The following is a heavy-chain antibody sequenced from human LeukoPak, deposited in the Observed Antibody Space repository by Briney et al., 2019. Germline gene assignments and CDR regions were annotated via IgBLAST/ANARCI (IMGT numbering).Heavy chain of an antibody. D-gene: IGHD3-22*01. CDR1: GASVSSGSYY. J-gene: IGHJ4*02. V-gene: IGHV4-61*01. Sequence: PSETLSLTCTVSGASVSSGSYYWSWMRQLPGKGLEWIGYVYYSGGTKYNPSLKRRVTISIDTSKKQFSLKLNSVTAADTALYYCARCGYYSKTLDYWGQGTLVSVSS. CDR3: ARCGYYSKTLDY. CDR2: VYYSGGT.